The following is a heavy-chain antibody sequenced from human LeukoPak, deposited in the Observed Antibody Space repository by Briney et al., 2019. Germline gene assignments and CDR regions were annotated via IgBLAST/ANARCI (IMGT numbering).Heavy chain of an antibody. CDR1: GLIFSNYG. V-gene: IGHV3-30*02. D-gene: IGHD6-19*01. J-gene: IGHJ4*02. CDR2: IQYDGISK. CDR3: VEEAGSVAGRFDH. Sequence: GGSLRLSCAASGLIFSNYGMHWVRQAPGKGLEWVTFIQYDGISKYYADSVKGRFTISRDNSKNTLYLQMNSLRPKDTTVYYCVEEAGSVAGRFDHWGQGNMVTVSS.